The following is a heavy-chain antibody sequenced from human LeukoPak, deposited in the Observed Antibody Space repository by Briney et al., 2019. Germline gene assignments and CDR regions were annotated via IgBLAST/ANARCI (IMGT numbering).Heavy chain of an antibody. Sequence: SETLSLTCTVSGGSISSYYWSWIRQPAGKGLEWIGCIYTSGSTNYNPSLKSRVTMSVDTSKNQFSLKLSSAAAADTAVYYCARGENDYDFWSGYYTGIGAFDIWGQGTMVTVSS. CDR2: IYTSGST. CDR1: GGSISSYY. J-gene: IGHJ3*02. V-gene: IGHV4-4*07. CDR3: ARGENDYDFWSGYYTGIGAFDI. D-gene: IGHD3-3*01.